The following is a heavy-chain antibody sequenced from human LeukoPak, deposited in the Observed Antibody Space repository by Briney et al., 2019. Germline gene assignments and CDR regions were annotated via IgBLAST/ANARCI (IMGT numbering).Heavy chain of an antibody. CDR2: IIPIFGTA. Sequence: SVKVSCKASGGTFSGYAISWVRQAPGQGLKWMGGIIPIFGTANYAQKFQGRVTITADESTSTAYMELSSLRSEDTAVYYCAREPITMVRGVIIAFDYWGQGTLVTVSS. V-gene: IGHV1-69*13. D-gene: IGHD3-10*01. CDR1: GGTFSGYA. CDR3: AREPITMVRGVIIAFDY. J-gene: IGHJ4*02.